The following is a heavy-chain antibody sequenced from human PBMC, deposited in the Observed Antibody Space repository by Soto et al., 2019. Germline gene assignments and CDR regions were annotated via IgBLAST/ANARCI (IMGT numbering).Heavy chain of an antibody. CDR3: ARDLGYCSSTSCYDNWFDP. J-gene: IGHJ5*02. V-gene: IGHV1-18*01. CDR1: GYTFTSYG. Sequence: ASVKVSCKASGYTFTSYGISWVRQAPGQGLEWMGWIRPYNGNTNYAQKLQGRVTMTTDTSTSTAYMELRSLRSDDTAVYYCARDLGYCSSTSCYDNWFDPWGQGTLVTVSS. CDR2: IRPYNGNT. D-gene: IGHD2-2*01.